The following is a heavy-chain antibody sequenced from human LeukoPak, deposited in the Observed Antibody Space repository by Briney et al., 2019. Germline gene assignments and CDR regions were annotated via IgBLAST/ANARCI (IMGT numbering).Heavy chain of an antibody. CDR1: GGTFSSYA. V-gene: IGHV1-69*04. J-gene: IGHJ4*02. CDR3: ASLRDDYYDSSGYYPEGY. D-gene: IGHD3-22*01. CDR2: IIPILGIA. Sequence: ASVKVSCKASGGTFSSYAISWVRQAPGQGLEWMGRIIPILGIANYAQKFQGRVTITADKSTSTAYMELSSLRSEDTAVYYCASLRDDYYDSSGYYPEGYWGQGTLVTVSS.